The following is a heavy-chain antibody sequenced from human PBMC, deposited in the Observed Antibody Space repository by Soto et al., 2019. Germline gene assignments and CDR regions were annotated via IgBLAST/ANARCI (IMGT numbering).Heavy chain of an antibody. D-gene: IGHD4-4*01. V-gene: IGHV3-30-3*01. Sequence: QVQLVESGGGVVQPGRSLRLSCAASGFTFSSYAMHWVRQAPGKGLEWVAVISYDGSNKYYADSVKGRFTISRDNSKNTLYLQMNSLRAEDTAVYYCARSTTVTYYFDYWGQGTLVTVSS. J-gene: IGHJ4*02. CDR1: GFTFSSYA. CDR2: ISYDGSNK. CDR3: ARSTTVTYYFDY.